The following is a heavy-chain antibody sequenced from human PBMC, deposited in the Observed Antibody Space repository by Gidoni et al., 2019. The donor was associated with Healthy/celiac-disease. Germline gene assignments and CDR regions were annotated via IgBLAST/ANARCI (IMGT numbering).Heavy chain of an antibody. Sequence: EVQLVESGGGLVKPGGSLRLSCAASGFPFSRYSMNWVSLAPGKALEWVSSISSSSSNIYYADSGKGRFTISRDNAKNSLYLQMNSLRAEDTAVYYCARDLVGFGESNAFDIWGQGTMVTVSS. CDR1: GFPFSRYS. CDR2: ISSSSSNI. V-gene: IGHV3-21*01. D-gene: IGHD3-10*01. CDR3: ARDLVGFGESNAFDI. J-gene: IGHJ3*02.